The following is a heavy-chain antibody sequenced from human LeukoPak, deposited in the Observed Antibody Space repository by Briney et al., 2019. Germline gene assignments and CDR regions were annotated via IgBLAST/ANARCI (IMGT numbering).Heavy chain of an antibody. CDR2: ISYDGSNK. J-gene: IGHJ6*02. V-gene: IGHV3-30-3*01. Sequence: PGGSLRLSCAASGFTFSSYAMHWVRQAPGKGLEWVAVISYDGSNKYYADSVKGRLTMTRNTSISTAYMELSSLRSEDTAVYYCARGGSGSYYDYYYYGMDVWGQGTTVTVSS. CDR3: ARGGSGSYYDYYYYGMDV. D-gene: IGHD1-26*01. CDR1: GFTFSSYA.